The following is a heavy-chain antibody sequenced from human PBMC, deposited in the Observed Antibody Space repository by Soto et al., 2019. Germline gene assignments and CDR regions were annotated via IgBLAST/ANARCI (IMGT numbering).Heavy chain of an antibody. Sequence: EVQLVESGGGLVKPGGSLRLSCVDSGFTFSRYSINWFRQAPGKGLEWVSSISSGGNTNSYVNSVKGRFTISRDNAKNSLYLEMNSLIPEYTAGYYCARVDYWGQGTLVTVSS. J-gene: IGHJ4*02. V-gene: IGHV3-21*06. CDR2: ISSGGNTN. CDR3: ARVDY. CDR1: GFTFSRYS.